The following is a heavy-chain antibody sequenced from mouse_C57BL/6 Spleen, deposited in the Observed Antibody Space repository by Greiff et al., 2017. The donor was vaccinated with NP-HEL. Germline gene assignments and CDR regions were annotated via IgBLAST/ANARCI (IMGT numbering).Heavy chain of an antibody. CDR3: ARRVYDGYYYYAMDY. CDR1: GYTFTSYW. Sequence: QVQLQQPGAELVKPGASVKLSCKASGYTFTSYWMQWVKQRPGQGLEWIGEIDPSDSYTNYNQKFKGKATLTVDTSSSTAYMQLSSLTSEDSAVYYCARRVYDGYYYYAMDYWGQGTSVTVSS. D-gene: IGHD2-3*01. J-gene: IGHJ4*01. CDR2: IDPSDSYT. V-gene: IGHV1-50*01.